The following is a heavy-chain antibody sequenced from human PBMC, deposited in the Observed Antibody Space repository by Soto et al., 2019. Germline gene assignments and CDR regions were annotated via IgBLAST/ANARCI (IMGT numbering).Heavy chain of an antibody. CDR1: GGSISSYY. CDR2: IYSGGST. Sequence: LSLTCTVSGGSISSYYWSWIRQPPGKGLEWVSVIYSGGSTYYADSVKGRFTISRDKSKNTLYLQMNSLRAEDTAVYYCARERTGPHFDYWGQGTLVTVSS. J-gene: IGHJ4*02. CDR3: ARERTGPHFDY. V-gene: IGHV3-53*01.